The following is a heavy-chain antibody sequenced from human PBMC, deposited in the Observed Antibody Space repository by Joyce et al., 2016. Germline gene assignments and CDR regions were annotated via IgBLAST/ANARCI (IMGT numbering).Heavy chain of an antibody. D-gene: IGHD6-6*01. CDR1: GYTFTSNW. CDR3: ARLSSSSYDS. V-gene: IGHV5-51*01. J-gene: IGHJ4*02. CDR2: IFPGDSDT. Sequence: EVQLVQSGAEVKKPGDFLKISCKGSGYTFTSNWIGGVRQMPGKGLEWMGTIFPGDSDTRYSPSFQGQVTISADKFIDTAYLQWNSLKASDTAIYYCARLSSSSYDSWGQGTLVSVSS.